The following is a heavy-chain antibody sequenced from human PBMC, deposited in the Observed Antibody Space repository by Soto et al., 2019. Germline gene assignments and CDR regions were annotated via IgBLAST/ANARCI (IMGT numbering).Heavy chain of an antibody. D-gene: IGHD2-2*01. CDR1: GFTFSSYD. Sequence: EVQLVESGGGLVQPGGSLRLSCAASGFTFSSYDMHWVRQATGKGLEWVSAIGTAGDTYYPGSVKGRFTISRENAKNSLYLQMNSLRAGDTAVYYCARGGGLVVAAADDAFDIWGQGTMVTVSS. V-gene: IGHV3-13*01. CDR3: ARGGGLVVAAADDAFDI. CDR2: IGTAGDT. J-gene: IGHJ3*02.